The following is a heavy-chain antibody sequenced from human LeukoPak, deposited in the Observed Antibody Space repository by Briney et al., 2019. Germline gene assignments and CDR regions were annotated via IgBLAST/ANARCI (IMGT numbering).Heavy chain of an antibody. V-gene: IGHV1-69*13. D-gene: IGHD2-21*02. CDR3: ARNHIVVVTASLDP. J-gene: IGHJ5*02. Sequence: SVKVSCSASGGSCSSYASSWVRQAPGQGLEWMGGIIPIFGTANYAQKLQGRVTITADESTSTDYMELSSLRSEDTAVYYCARNHIVVVTASLDPWGQGTLVTVSS. CDR2: IIPIFGTA. CDR1: GGSCSSYA.